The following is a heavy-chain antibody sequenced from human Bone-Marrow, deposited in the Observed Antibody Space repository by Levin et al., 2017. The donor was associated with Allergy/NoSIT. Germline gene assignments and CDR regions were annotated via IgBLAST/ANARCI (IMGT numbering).Heavy chain of an antibody. CDR1: GGTFSSYA. V-gene: IGHV1-69*04. CDR3: ARALEYSYGYAPNVY. J-gene: IGHJ4*02. Sequence: KISCKASGGTFSSYAISWVRQAPGQGLEWMGRIIPILGIANYAQKFQGRVTITADKSTSTAYMELSSLRSEDTAVYYCARALEYSYGYAPNVYWGQGTLVTVSS. CDR2: IIPILGIA. D-gene: IGHD5-18*01.